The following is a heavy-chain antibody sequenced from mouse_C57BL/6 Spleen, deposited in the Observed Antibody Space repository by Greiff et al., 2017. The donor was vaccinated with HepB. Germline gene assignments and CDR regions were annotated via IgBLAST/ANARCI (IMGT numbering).Heavy chain of an antibody. Sequence: VQLQQSGPELVKPGASVKISCKASGYTFTDYYMNWVKQSHGKSLEWIGDINPNNGGTSYNQKFKGKATLTVDKSSSTAYMELRSLTSEDSAVYYCARDGYALDYWGQGTTLTVSS. V-gene: IGHV1-26*01. D-gene: IGHD2-2*01. CDR1: GYTFTDYY. J-gene: IGHJ2*01. CDR3: ARDGYALDY. CDR2: INPNNGGT.